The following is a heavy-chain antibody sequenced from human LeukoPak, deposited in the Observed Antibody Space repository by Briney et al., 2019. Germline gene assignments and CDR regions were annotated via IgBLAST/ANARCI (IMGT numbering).Heavy chain of an antibody. Sequence: SETLSLTCTVSGGSITGYFWSWLRQPPGKGLDWIGFIYDSGSTNYNPSLNSRVTISVDTSKNQFSLKLHPVRAADPAVYYCATAWATDYFDYWGQGTLLTVSS. CDR1: GGSITGYF. J-gene: IGHJ4*02. CDR2: IYDSGST. V-gene: IGHV4-59*01. CDR3: ATAWATDYFDY.